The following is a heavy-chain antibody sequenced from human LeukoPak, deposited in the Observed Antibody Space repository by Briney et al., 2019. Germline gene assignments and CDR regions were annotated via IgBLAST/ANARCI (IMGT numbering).Heavy chain of an antibody. CDR2: ISHDGII. J-gene: IGHJ4*02. V-gene: IGHV3-74*01. CDR3: ARDWVYKIDY. D-gene: IGHD5-24*01. Sequence: GGSLRLSCETAGFTFSSYVMHWVRRTPGKGLVWVSRISHDGIISYADSVKGRFTISRDNAKNTLILQMNSLRVEDTAVYYCARDWVYKIDYWGRGALVTVSS. CDR1: GFTFSSYV.